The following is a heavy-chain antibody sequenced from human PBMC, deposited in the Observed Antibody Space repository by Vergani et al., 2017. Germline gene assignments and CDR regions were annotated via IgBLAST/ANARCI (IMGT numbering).Heavy chain of an antibody. CDR1: GFTFSAYW. CDR2: IKQDGSEK. V-gene: IGHV3-7*01. CDR3: ARDYGSGPPRSRRRLYDIGWFDP. J-gene: IGHJ5*02. D-gene: IGHD3-10*01. Sequence: EVLLVESGGGLVQPGGSLRLSCAASGFTFSAYWMNWVRQAPGKGLEWVANIKQDGSEKYYVDSVKGRFTISRDNANNLVYLQMSSVRADDTAVYYCARDYGSGPPRSRRRLYDIGWFDPWGQGTLVSVSS.